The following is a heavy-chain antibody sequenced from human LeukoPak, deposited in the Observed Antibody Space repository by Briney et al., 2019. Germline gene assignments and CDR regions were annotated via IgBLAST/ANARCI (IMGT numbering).Heavy chain of an antibody. Sequence: SETLSLTCTVSGGSISVISYYWGWIRQPPGKGLEWIGSTYYSGSTYYNPSLKSRVTISVDTSKNQFSLKLSSVTAADTAVYYCASIDGYNFDYWGQGTLVTVSS. CDR1: GGSISVISYY. CDR2: TYYSGST. CDR3: ASIDGYNFDY. D-gene: IGHD5-24*01. J-gene: IGHJ4*02. V-gene: IGHV4-39*07.